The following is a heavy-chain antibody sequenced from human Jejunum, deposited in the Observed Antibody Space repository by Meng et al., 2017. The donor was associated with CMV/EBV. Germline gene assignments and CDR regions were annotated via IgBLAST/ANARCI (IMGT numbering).Heavy chain of an antibody. CDR3: ARDNDGSSHYSQFDY. CDR1: GLPRNIYG. Sequence: SGLPRNIYGIHWVRQFPGKGLEWVAVLWYDGSRKYFADSVQGRFSISRDDSKNTVYLQMNSLRAEDTAVYYCARDNDGSSHYSQFDYWGQGTLVTVSS. CDR2: LWYDGSRK. V-gene: IGHV3-33*01. D-gene: IGHD3-22*01. J-gene: IGHJ4*02.